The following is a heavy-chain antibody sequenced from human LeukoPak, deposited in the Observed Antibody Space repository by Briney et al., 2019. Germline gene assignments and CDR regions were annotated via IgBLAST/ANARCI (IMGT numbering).Heavy chain of an antibody. D-gene: IGHD5-18*01. CDR2: IYTSGST. J-gene: IGHJ3*02. Sequence: EPSETLSLTCTVSGGSISSYYWSWIRQPAGKGLEWIGRIYTSGSTNYNPSLKSRVTISVDTSKNQFSLKLSSVTAADTALFYCARVRGYNYASDAFDIWGQGTMVTVSS. V-gene: IGHV4-4*07. CDR1: GGSISSYY. CDR3: ARVRGYNYASDAFDI.